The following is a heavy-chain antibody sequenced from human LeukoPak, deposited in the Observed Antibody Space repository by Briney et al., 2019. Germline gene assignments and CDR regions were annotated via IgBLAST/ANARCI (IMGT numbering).Heavy chain of an antibody. CDR1: GFTFGSCW. Sequence: GGSLRLSCAASGFTFGSCWMNWVRQTPGKGLEWVANINQDGSQKFYVDSVKGRFTISRDNANNSLYLQMNSLRSDDTAVYYCARDGTIFVENWFDPWGQGTLVTVSS. V-gene: IGHV3-7*03. J-gene: IGHJ5*02. CDR3: ARDGTIFVENWFDP. CDR2: INQDGSQK. D-gene: IGHD3-3*01.